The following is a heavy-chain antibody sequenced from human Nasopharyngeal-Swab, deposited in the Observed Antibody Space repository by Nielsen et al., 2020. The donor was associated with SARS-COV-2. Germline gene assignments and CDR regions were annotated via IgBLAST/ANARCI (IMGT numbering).Heavy chain of an antibody. CDR3: ASLVYDSSGSYFDY. D-gene: IGHD3-22*01. CDR1: GGSISSSSYY. Sequence: SETLSLTCTVSGGSISSSSYYWGWIRQPPGKGLEWIGEIYHSGSTNYNPSLKSRVTISVDKSKNQFSLKLSSVTAADTAVYYCASLVYDSSGSYFDYWGQGTLVTVSS. CDR2: IYHSGST. J-gene: IGHJ4*02. V-gene: IGHV4-39*07.